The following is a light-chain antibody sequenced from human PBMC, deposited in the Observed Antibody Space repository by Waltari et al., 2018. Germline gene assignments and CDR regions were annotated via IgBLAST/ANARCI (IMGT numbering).Light chain of an antibody. V-gene: IGKV1-9*01. CDR3: QQLHSYSFT. CDR1: QGISSY. CDR2: AAS. J-gene: IGKJ5*01. Sequence: IQLTQSPSSLSASVGDRVPITCRASQGISSYLAWYQQKPGKAPNLLIYAASTLQGGVPSRFSGSRSGTDFTLTISSLQPEDFATYYCQQLHSYSFTFGQGTRLEIK.